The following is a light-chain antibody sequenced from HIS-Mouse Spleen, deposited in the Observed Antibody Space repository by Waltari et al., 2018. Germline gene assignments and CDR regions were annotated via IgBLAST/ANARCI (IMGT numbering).Light chain of an antibody. CDR3: AAWDDSLSGPV. J-gene: IGLJ3*02. V-gene: IGLV1-47*01. Sequence: HSVLTQPPSASGTPGQRVSIPYSGSSPHIGSTYLYAYQKRPGTAPKLLTYRNKQRPSGVPDRFSGSKSGTSASLAISGLRSEDGADYYCAAWDDSLSGPVFGGGTKLTVL. CDR2: RNK. CDR1: SPHIGSTY.